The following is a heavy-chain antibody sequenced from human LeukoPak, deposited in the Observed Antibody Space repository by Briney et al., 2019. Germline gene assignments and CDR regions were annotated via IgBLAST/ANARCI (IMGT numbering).Heavy chain of an antibody. Sequence: ASVKVSCKVSGYTLTELSMHWVRQAPGQGLEWMGGIIPIFGTANYAQKFQGRVTITADKSTSTAYMELSSLRSEDTAVYYCARPERSGRGAHWGQGTPVTVSS. J-gene: IGHJ4*02. CDR1: GYTLTELS. V-gene: IGHV1-69*06. CDR2: IIPIFGTA. CDR3: ARPERSGRGAH. D-gene: IGHD3-3*01.